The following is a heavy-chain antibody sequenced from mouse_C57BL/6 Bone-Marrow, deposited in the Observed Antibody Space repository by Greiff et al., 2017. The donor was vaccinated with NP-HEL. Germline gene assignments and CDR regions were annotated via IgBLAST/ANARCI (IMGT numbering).Heavy chain of an antibody. CDR3: ARDPYYYGRRYYYAMDY. CDR2: IYPRSGNT. V-gene: IGHV1-81*01. J-gene: IGHJ4*01. Sequence: QVQLQQSGAELARPGASVKLSCKASGYTFTSYGISWVKQRTGQGLEWIGEIYPRSGNTYYNEKFKGKATLTADKSSSTAYMELRSLTSEDSAVYFCARDPYYYGRRYYYAMDYWGQGTSVTVSS. CDR1: GYTFTSYG. D-gene: IGHD1-1*01.